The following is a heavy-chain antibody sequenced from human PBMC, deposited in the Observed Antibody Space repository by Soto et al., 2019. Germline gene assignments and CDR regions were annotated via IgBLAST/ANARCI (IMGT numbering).Heavy chain of an antibody. CDR2: ISGDGTNQ. Sequence: QEQLVESGGGVVQPGRSLRLSCRVSGFTFINYAMHWVRQAPGKGLEWVALISGDGTNQYYADPVKGRFTISRDNSRNTLYLQMNSLRADDSAVYYCARHLSHLRTGWLDPWGQGTLVTVSS. D-gene: IGHD7-27*01. J-gene: IGHJ5*02. V-gene: IGHV3-30-3*01. CDR1: GFTFINYA. CDR3: ARHLSHLRTGWLDP.